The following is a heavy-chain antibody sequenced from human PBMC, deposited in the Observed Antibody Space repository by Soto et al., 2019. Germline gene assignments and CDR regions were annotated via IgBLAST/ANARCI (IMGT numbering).Heavy chain of an antibody. D-gene: IGHD3-9*01. CDR2: INSDGSST. CDR1: GFTFSSYW. Sequence: GGSLRLSCAASGFTFSSYWMHWVRQAPGKGLVWVSRINSDGSSTSYADSVKGRFTISRDNAKNTLYLQMNSLRAEDTAVYYCASLPPYYDILTGYYTSDAFDIWGQGTMVTVSS. CDR3: ASLPPYYDILTGYYTSDAFDI. J-gene: IGHJ3*02. V-gene: IGHV3-74*01.